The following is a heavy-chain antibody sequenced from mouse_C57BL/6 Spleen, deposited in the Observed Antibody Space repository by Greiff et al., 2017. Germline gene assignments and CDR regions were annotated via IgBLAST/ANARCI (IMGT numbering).Heavy chain of an antibody. Sequence: EVQLQQSGTVLARPGASVKMSCKTSGYTFTSYWMHWVKQRPGQGLEWIGAIYPGNSDTSYNQKFKGKAKLTAVTSASTAYMELSSLTNEDSAVYYCTISTYDGYPNWYFYVWGTGTTVTVSS. CDR2: IYPGNSDT. V-gene: IGHV1-5*01. CDR1: GYTFTSYW. CDR3: TISTYDGYPNWYFYV. D-gene: IGHD2-3*01. J-gene: IGHJ1*03.